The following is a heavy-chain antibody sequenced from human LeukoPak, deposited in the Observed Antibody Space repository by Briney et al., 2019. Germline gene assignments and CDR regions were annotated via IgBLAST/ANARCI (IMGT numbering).Heavy chain of an antibody. J-gene: IGHJ4*02. CDR2: ISAYNGNT. CDR3: ARADNWNYAGHFDY. V-gene: IGHV1-18*01. Sequence: ASVKVSCKASGYTFTSYGISWVRQAPGQGLEGMGWISAYNGNTNYAQKLQGRVTMTTDTSTSTAYMELRSLRSDDTAVYYCARADNWNYAGHFDYWGQGTLVTVSS. D-gene: IGHD1-7*01. CDR1: GYTFTSYG.